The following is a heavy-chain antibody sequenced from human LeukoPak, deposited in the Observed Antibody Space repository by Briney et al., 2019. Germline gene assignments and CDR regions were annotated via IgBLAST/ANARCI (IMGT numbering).Heavy chain of an antibody. CDR3: ARHLEGPSNYYYMDV. J-gene: IGHJ6*03. CDR1: GGSISSSSYY. CDR2: IYYSGST. Sequence: SETLSLTCTVSGGSISSSSYYWGWIRQPPGKGLEWIGSIYYSGSTYYNPSLKSRVTISVDTSKNQFSLKLSSVTAADTAVYYCARHLEGPSNYYYMDVWAKGPRSPSP. V-gene: IGHV4-39*01. D-gene: IGHD2/OR15-2a*01.